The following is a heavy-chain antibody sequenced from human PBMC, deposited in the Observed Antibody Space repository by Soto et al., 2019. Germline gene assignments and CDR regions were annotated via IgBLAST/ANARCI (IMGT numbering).Heavy chain of an antibody. Sequence: QVQLVQSGAEVKKPGSSVKVSCKASGGTFSSYAISWVRQAPGQGLEWMGGIIPIFGTANYAQKFQGRVTITADESTSTAYMELSSLRSEDTAVYYCARAMGYSSSWYEQYYCYGMDVWGQGTTVTVSS. CDR1: GGTFSSYA. CDR3: ARAMGYSSSWYEQYYCYGMDV. V-gene: IGHV1-69*01. J-gene: IGHJ6*02. D-gene: IGHD6-13*01. CDR2: IIPIFGTA.